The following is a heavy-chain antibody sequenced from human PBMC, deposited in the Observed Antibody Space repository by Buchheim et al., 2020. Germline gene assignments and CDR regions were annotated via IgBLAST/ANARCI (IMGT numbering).Heavy chain of an antibody. CDR2: INSDGSDS. D-gene: IGHD3-10*01. CDR1: GFIFSNYW. V-gene: IGHV3-74*01. CDR3: ARDYYGVDY. Sequence: EVQLVESGGGLVQPGGSLRLSCAASGFIFSNYWMHWVRQAPGKGLVWVSQINSDGSDSTYADSVKGRLTISRDNAKNTLYLQMNSLRGEDTAVYYCARDYYGVDYWGQGTL. J-gene: IGHJ4*02.